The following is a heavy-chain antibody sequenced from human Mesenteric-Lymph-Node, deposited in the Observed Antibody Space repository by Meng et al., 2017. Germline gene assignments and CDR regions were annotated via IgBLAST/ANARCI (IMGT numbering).Heavy chain of an antibody. CDR2: IYRTGST. CDR1: GGPINSSSYY. J-gene: IGHJ5*02. Sequence: QVRLQEAGPVLVKPSQTLSLTCTVSGGPINSSSYYWGWIRQPPGKGLEWIGEIYRTGSTNYNPSLKSRLTMSVDKSKSQFSLKLNSVTAADTAVYYCARGQRSYSGGYPEWFDPWGQGTLVTVSS. CDR3: ARGQRSYSGGYPEWFDP. V-gene: IGHV4-39*07. D-gene: IGHD1-26*01.